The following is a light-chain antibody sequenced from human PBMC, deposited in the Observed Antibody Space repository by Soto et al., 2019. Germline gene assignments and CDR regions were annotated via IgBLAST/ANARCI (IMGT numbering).Light chain of an antibody. CDR3: QQTYRIPPT. CDR1: QSINSY. Sequence: DIQMTQSPSSLSASIGNRVTITCRASQSINSYLNWYQQKPGKAPNLLIYAASSLQSGVPPRFSGSGSGTGFTLTISSLQPEDFAFYYCQQTYRIPPTFGQGTRLDIK. J-gene: IGKJ5*01. CDR2: AAS. V-gene: IGKV1-39*01.